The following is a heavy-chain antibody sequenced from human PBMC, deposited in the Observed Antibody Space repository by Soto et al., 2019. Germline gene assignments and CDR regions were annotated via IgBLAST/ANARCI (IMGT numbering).Heavy chain of an antibody. V-gene: IGHV3-23*01. J-gene: IGHJ4*02. CDR1: GFTFSSYS. CDR2: FRTGGDDGTT. D-gene: IGHD3-10*01. Sequence: GGSLRLSCAASGFTFSSYSMSWVRQAPGKGLEWVSGFRTGGDDGTTYYADSVKGRFTISRDNSENTLLLQMNSLRAEDTAIYYCAKKVNSGPGSQYFDYWGQGTLVTVS. CDR3: AKKVNSGPGSQYFDY.